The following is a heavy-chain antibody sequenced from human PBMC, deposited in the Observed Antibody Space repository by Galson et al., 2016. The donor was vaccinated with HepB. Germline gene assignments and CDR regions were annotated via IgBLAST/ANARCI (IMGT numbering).Heavy chain of an antibody. Sequence: SLRLSCAASEFTFTNAWMIWVRQAPGKGLEWIGRIKSKTQGGTTDYAEALKGKFTISRDDSKNTVFLQIYSLRTEDTAVYYCTTGYSTATTYHGDGAFDVWGRGTMVTVSS. J-gene: IGHJ3*01. CDR3: TTGYSTATTYHGDGAFDV. CDR1: EFTFTNAW. V-gene: IGHV3-15*01. D-gene: IGHD2-8*02. CDR2: IKSKTQGGTT.